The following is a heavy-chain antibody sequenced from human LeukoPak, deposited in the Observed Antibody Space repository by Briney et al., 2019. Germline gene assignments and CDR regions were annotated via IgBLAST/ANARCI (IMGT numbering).Heavy chain of an antibody. J-gene: IGHJ4*02. CDR2: ISYDGSNK. CDR3: ARDLSGIAGYTYGRGIDY. CDR1: GFTFSSYG. V-gene: IGHV3-30*03. D-gene: IGHD5-18*01. Sequence: GGSLRLSCAASGFTFSSYGMHWVRQAPGKGLEWVAVISYDGSNKYYADSVKGRFTISRDNSKNTLYLQMNSLRAEDTAVYYCARDLSGIAGYTYGRGIDYWGQGTLVTVSS.